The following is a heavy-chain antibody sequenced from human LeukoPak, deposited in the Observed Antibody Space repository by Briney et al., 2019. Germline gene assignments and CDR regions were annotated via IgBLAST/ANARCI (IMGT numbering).Heavy chain of an antibody. CDR3: AKMNSPKYYYDSSGYNTYFDY. CDR1: GVTLSSYA. CDR2: ISDTGNT. J-gene: IGHJ4*02. V-gene: IGHV3-23*01. Sequence: GGSLRLSCAASGVTLSSYAMSWVRQAPGKGLEWVSAISDTGNTYHADSVKGRFTISRDNSKNTLYLQMNSLRAEDTGVYYCAKMNSPKYYYDSSGYNTYFDYWGQGTLVTVSS. D-gene: IGHD3-22*01.